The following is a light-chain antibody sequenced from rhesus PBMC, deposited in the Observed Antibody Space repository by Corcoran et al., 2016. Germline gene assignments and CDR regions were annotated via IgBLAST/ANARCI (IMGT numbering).Light chain of an antibody. CDR2: GAS. CDR1: QSVSIY. Sequence: EIVMTQSPATLSLSPGERATLSCRASQSVSIYVAWYQQKPAQAPRLLMYGASSRATGIPDRFSGRGSGTDVTLTISSLEPEDCAVYYCQQYSNWPHAFGQGTKVEIK. CDR3: QQYSNWPHA. J-gene: IGKJ1*01. V-gene: IGKV3S9*01.